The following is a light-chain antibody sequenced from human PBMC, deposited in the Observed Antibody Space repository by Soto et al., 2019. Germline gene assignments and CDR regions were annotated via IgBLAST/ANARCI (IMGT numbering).Light chain of an antibody. CDR3: QQYYSTPPYT. J-gene: IGKJ2*01. V-gene: IGKV4-1*01. Sequence: DIVMTQSPDSLAVALGERATINCKSSQSVLYGSTNKNYLAWYQQKPGQPPKLLIYWASTRESGVPDRFSGSGSGTDFTLTISSLQAEDVAVYYCQQYYSTPPYTFGQGTKLEIK. CDR1: QSVLYGSTNKNY. CDR2: WAS.